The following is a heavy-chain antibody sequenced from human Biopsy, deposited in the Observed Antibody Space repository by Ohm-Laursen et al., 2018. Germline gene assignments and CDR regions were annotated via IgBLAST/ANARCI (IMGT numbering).Heavy chain of an antibody. V-gene: IGHV1-18*01. D-gene: IGHD2-15*01. CDR2: ISGFTANT. CDR3: AKGQDLRGGAEYFQH. CDR1: GFTFTTYG. J-gene: IGHJ1*01. Sequence: SANASRTASGFTFTTYGITSVRQAPGQGLEWMGWISGFTANTNYAQKFQGRVTMTADTSTSTAYMELRSLRSDDTAVYYCAKGQDLRGGAEYFQHWGQGALVTVSS.